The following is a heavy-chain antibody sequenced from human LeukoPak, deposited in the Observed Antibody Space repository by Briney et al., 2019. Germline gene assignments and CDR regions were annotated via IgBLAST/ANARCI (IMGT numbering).Heavy chain of an antibody. CDR1: GFTFSSYS. V-gene: IGHV3-48*01. Sequence: GGSLRLSCAASGFTFSSYSMNWVRQAPGKGLEWVSYISSSSSTIYYADSVKGRFTISRDNAKNSLYLQMNSLRAEDTAVYYCARARIVGASAFHYWGEETLVSVSS. CDR2: ISSSSSTI. CDR3: ARARIVGASAFHY. J-gene: IGHJ4*02. D-gene: IGHD1-26*01.